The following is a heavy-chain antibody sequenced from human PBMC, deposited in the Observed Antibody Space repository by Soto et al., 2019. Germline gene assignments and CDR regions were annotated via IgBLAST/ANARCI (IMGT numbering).Heavy chain of an antibody. V-gene: IGHV4-31*03. CDR1: GGSITSGGYC. J-gene: IGHJ4*02. CDR3: ARCGEYFGSGSPPLLSR. D-gene: IGHD3-10*01. CDR2: IYYSGST. Sequence: QVQLQESGPGLVKPSQTLSLTCTVSGGSITSGGYCWTWIRQHPVTGLEWMGHIYYSGSTSYNPSLKRRVTISLDTYKNQFSVKLTSVTAAYTAVYYCARCGEYFGSGSPPLLSRWGQGTLVTVAS.